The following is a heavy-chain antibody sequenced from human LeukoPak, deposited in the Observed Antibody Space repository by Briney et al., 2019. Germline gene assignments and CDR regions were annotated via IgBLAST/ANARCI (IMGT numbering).Heavy chain of an antibody. CDR2: IYYSGST. CDR3: ARENIVVVPAACFDY. D-gene: IGHD2-2*01. Sequence: SETLSLTCTVSGGSISSSSYYWGWIRQPPGKGLEWIGSIYYSGSTYYNPSLKSRVTISVDRSKNQFSLKLSSVTAADTAVYYCARENIVVVPAACFDYWGQGTLVTVSS. V-gene: IGHV4-39*07. J-gene: IGHJ4*02. CDR1: GGSISSSSYY.